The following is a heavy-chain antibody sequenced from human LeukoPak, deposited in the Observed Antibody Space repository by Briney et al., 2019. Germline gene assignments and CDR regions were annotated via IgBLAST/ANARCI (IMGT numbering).Heavy chain of an antibody. CDR3: ARGALRYFDWLSDLLNWFDP. D-gene: IGHD3-9*01. CDR1: GGSFSGYY. Sequence: SETLSLTCAVYGGSFSGYYWSWIRQPPGKGLEWIGEINHSGSTNYNPSLKSRVTISVGTSKNQFSLKLSSVTAADTAVYYCARGALRYFDWLSDLLNWFDPWGQGTLVTVSS. V-gene: IGHV4-34*01. CDR2: INHSGST. J-gene: IGHJ5*02.